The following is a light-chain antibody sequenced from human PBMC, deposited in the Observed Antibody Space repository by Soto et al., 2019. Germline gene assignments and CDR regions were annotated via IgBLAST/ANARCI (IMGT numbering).Light chain of an antibody. Sequence: EIVLTQSPATLSVSPGERATLSCRASQSVNINLAWYQQKPGQAPRLLIYGTSTRATGVPARFSGSGSGTEFTLPISNLQSADFAVYYCQQYNDCPPLTFGGGTKV. CDR3: QQYNDCPPLT. CDR1: QSVNIN. CDR2: GTS. V-gene: IGKV3-15*01. J-gene: IGKJ4*01.